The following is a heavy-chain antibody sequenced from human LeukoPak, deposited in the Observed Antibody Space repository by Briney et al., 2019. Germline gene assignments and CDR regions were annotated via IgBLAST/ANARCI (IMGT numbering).Heavy chain of an antibody. J-gene: IGHJ4*02. CDR3: ASAPMLTIFGMPNY. CDR1: GFTFSSYA. D-gene: IGHD3-3*01. CDR2: ISYDGSTK. V-gene: IGHV3-30*04. Sequence: GGSLRLSCAVSGFTFSSYAMHWVRQAPGEGLKWVAVISYDGSTKYYADSVKGRFTISRDNSKDTLYLQMNSLRPEDTAVYFCASAPMLTIFGMPNYWGQGTLVTVSS.